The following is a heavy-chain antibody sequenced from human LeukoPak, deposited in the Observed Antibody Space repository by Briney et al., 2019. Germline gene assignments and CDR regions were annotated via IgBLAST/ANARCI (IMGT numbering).Heavy chain of an antibody. J-gene: IGHJ4*02. CDR2: IYYSGST. CDR1: GGSINSSSYY. CDR3: ARRGGVGPFDY. Sequence: SETLSLTCTVSGGSINSSSYYWGWIRQPPEKGLEWIGSIYYSGSTYYNPSLQSRVTISVDTSKNQFSLKLSSVTAADTAVYYCARRGGVGPFDYWGQGTLVTVSS. D-gene: IGHD1-26*01. V-gene: IGHV4-39*01.